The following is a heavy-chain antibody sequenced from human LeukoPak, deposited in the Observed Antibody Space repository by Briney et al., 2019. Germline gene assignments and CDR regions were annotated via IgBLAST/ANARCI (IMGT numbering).Heavy chain of an antibody. Sequence: ASVKVSCKGSGGTFSSYAISWVRQAPGQGLEWMGGIIAIFGIANYAQKFQGRVTITAEKTTSTAYMELSSLRSEDTAVYYCASGGGYYYDSSGYWFDYWGQGTLVTVSS. J-gene: IGHJ4*02. V-gene: IGHV1-69*10. CDR2: IIAIFGIA. CDR1: GGTFSSYA. CDR3: ASGGGYYYDSSGYWFDY. D-gene: IGHD3-22*01.